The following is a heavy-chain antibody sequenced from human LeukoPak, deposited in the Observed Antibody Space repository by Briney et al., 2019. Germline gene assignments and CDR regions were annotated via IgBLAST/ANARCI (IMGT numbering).Heavy chain of an antibody. J-gene: IGHJ6*03. CDR2: ISGSGDNT. V-gene: IGHV3-23*01. CDR3: AKEGRYYYYYYMDV. Sequence: SGGSLRLSCAASGFTFSSYDMSWVRQAPGKGLEWVSGISGSGDNTYSADSVKGRITISRDNSKNTLYLQMNSLRAEDTAVYYCAKEGRYYYYYYMDVWGKGTTVTISS. CDR1: GFTFSSYD.